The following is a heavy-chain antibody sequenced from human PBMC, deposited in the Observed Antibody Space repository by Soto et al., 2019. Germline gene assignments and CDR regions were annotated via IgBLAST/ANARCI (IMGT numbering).Heavy chain of an antibody. J-gene: IGHJ6*03. Sequence: GGSLRLSCAASGFTFSDYYMSWIRQAPGKGLEWVSYISSSGSTIYYADSVKGRFTISRDNAKNSLYLQMNSLRAEDTAVYYCAREGTLAARIYYYYYMDVWGKGTTVTVSS. D-gene: IGHD6-6*01. CDR1: GFTFSDYY. V-gene: IGHV3-11*01. CDR3: AREGTLAARIYYYYYMDV. CDR2: ISSSGSTI.